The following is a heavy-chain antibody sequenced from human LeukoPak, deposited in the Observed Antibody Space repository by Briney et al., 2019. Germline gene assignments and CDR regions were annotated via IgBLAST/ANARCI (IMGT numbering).Heavy chain of an antibody. CDR2: ISYDGSNK. V-gene: IGHV3-30-3*01. D-gene: IGHD3-10*01. J-gene: IGHJ4*02. CDR3: ATSSGENPFDY. Sequence: GGSLRLSCAASGFTFSSYAMHWVRQAPGKGLEWVAVISYDGSNKDYADSVKGRFTISRDNSKNTLYLQMNSLRAEDTAVYYCATSSGENPFDYWGQGTLVTVSS. CDR1: GFTFSSYA.